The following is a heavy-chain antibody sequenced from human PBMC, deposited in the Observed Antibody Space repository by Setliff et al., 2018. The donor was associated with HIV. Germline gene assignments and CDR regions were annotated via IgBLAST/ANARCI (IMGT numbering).Heavy chain of an antibody. CDR1: GFTFSGYS. J-gene: IGHJ5*02. V-gene: IGHV3-21*06. CDR2: ISSNSGEI. CDR3: ARDLPGMAP. Sequence: SLRLSCAASGFTFSGYSMNWVRQAPGKGLEWVSSISSNSGEIFYAESLRGRFTISRDNPKNSLYLQMNSLRAEDSAVYYCARDLPGMAPWGQGTLVTVSS. D-gene: IGHD6-13*01.